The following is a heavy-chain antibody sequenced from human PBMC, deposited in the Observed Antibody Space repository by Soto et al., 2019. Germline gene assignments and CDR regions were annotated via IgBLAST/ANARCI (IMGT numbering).Heavy chain of an antibody. CDR1: GFTFSSYA. D-gene: IGHD2-2*01. CDR2: ISGSGGST. V-gene: IGHV3-23*01. J-gene: IGHJ6*03. Sequence: GGSLRLSCAASGFTFSSYAMSWVRQAPGKGLEWVSAISGSGGSTYYADSVKGRFTISRDNSKNTLYLQMNSLRAEDTAVYYCAKGAIVVVPAAMGYYYYYMDVWGKGTTVTVSS. CDR3: AKGAIVVVPAAMGYYYYYMDV.